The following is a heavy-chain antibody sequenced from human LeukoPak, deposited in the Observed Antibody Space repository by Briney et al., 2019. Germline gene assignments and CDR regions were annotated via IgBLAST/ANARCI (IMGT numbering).Heavy chain of an antibody. J-gene: IGHJ4*02. CDR3: ARHYDGRGSGSYYEDY. V-gene: IGHV4-59*08. CDR2: TNHVGST. D-gene: IGHD1-26*01. Sequence: SETLSLTCTVSGGSISSHYWSWIRQPPGKGLQWVGYTNHVGSTDYNPSLKSLVTISIDTSKNQYSLKLSSVTAADTAVYYCARHYDGRGSGSYYEDYWGQGTLWIVSS. CDR1: GGSISSHY.